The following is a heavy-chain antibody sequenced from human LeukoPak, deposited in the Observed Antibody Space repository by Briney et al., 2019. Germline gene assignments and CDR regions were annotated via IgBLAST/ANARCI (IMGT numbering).Heavy chain of an antibody. D-gene: IGHD3-22*01. CDR3: AKDTYYDSSQSDY. J-gene: IGHJ4*02. CDR2: ISGSGDTA. V-gene: IGHV3-48*03. CDR1: GFTFSIYE. Sequence: PGGSLRLSCAASGFTFSIYEINWVRQAPGKGLEWISYISGSGDTAYYADSVKGRFTISRDNSKNTLYLQMNSLRAEDTAVYYCAKDTYYDSSQSDYWGQGTLVTVSS.